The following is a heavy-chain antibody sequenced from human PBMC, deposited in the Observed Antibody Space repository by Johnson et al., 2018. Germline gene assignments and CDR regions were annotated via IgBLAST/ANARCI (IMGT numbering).Heavy chain of an antibody. D-gene: IGHD3-10*01. J-gene: IGHJ6*02. V-gene: IGHV4-59*01. Sequence: QVQLQESGPGLVKPSETLSLTCTVSGGSISSYYWSWIRQPPGKGLEWIGYIYYSGSANYNPSLKSRVPISVDTSKNQFSLKLSSVTAADTAVYYCARDRGEAPYGMDVWGQGTTVTVSS. CDR3: ARDRGEAPYGMDV. CDR1: GGSISSYY. CDR2: IYYSGSA.